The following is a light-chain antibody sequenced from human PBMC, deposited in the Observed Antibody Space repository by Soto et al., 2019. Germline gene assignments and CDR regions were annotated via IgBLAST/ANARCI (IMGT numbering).Light chain of an antibody. CDR3: QQYDTSPFT. CDR2: GAS. CDR1: QSVSSSC. Sequence: DNVLTQSPGTLSLSPGERATLSCRASQSVSSSCLAWYQQKPGQAPRLLIYGASSRATGIADRFSGSGSGTDFTLTISRLEPEDFAVYYCQQYDTSPFTFGQGTKLEIK. V-gene: IGKV3-20*01. J-gene: IGKJ2*01.